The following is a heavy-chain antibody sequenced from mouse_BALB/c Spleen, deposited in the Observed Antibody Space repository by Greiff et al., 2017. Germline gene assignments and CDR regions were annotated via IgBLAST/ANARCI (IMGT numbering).Heavy chain of an antibody. V-gene: IGHV1S81*02. D-gene: IGHD1-1*01. J-gene: IGHJ4*01. CDR2: INPSNGRT. Sequence: VQLQQPGAELVKPGASVKLSCKASGYTFTSYWMHWVKQRPGQVLEWIGEINPSNGRTNDNEKFKSKATLTVDKTSSTANMKLSSLTSEDSAVYYCARSRKLFTTVVATEDYTMDYWGQGTSVTVSS. CDR1: GYTFTSYW. CDR3: ARSRKLFTTVVATEDYTMDY.